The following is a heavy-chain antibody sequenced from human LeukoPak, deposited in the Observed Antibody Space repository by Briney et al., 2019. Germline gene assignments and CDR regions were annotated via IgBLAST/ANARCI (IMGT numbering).Heavy chain of an antibody. J-gene: IGHJ4*02. CDR2: ISWNSGNI. Sequence: GGSLRLSCAASGFTFDDYAMHWVRQAPGKGLEWVSGISWNSGNIGYADSVKGRFTISRDNAKNSLYLQMNSLRAEDTALYYCARDQDPYSSGWLYYFDYWGQGTLVTVSS. D-gene: IGHD6-19*01. CDR3: ARDQDPYSSGWLYYFDY. V-gene: IGHV3-9*01. CDR1: GFTFDDYA.